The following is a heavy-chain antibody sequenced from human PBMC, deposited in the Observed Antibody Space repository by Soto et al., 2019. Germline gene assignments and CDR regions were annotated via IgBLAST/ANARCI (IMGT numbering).Heavy chain of an antibody. CDR1: GFPFSSYG. CDR2: IWYDGSNK. Sequence: GGSLRLSCAASGFPFSSYGMHWVRQAPGKGLDWVGVIWYDGSNKDYAESVKGRFTISRDNSKNMLYLQMNSLRADDTAVYYCASSINWGQGALVTVSS. V-gene: IGHV3-33*03. CDR3: ASSIN. J-gene: IGHJ4*02.